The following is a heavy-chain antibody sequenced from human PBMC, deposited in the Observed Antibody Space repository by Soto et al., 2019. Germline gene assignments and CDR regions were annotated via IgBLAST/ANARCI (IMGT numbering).Heavy chain of an antibody. CDR1: GFTFSSYA. CDR3: ANRVWGHFYFDS. D-gene: IGHD3-16*01. J-gene: IGHJ4*02. CDR2: ISGSGGST. Sequence: EVQLLESGGGLVQPGGSLRLSCAASGFTFSSYAMSWVRQAPGKGLVWVSVISGSGGSTYYADSVKVRFTISRDNSKNTLYLQMNSLRAEDTAVYYCANRVWGHFYFDSWCQGTLVTVSS. V-gene: IGHV3-23*01.